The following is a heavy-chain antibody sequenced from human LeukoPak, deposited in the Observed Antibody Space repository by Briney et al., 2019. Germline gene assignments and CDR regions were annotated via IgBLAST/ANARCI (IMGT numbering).Heavy chain of an antibody. V-gene: IGHV3-48*02. Sequence: GGSLRLSCAASGFTFSSYSMNWVRQAPGKGLEWVSYISSSSSTIYYADSVKGRFTISRDNAKNSLYLQMNSLRDEDTAVYYCARDRIVGATRPVGAFDIWGQGTMVTVSS. J-gene: IGHJ3*02. CDR1: GFTFSSYS. CDR2: ISSSSSTI. CDR3: ARDRIVGATRPVGAFDI. D-gene: IGHD1-26*01.